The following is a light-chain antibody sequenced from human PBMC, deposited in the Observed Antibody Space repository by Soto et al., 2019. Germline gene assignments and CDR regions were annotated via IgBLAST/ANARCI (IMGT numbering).Light chain of an antibody. CDR3: CSFAGSFYV. CDR2: EVS. V-gene: IGLV2-11*01. J-gene: IGLJ1*01. CDR1: SRDVDAYDF. Sequence: QSVLAQPRSVSGSPGQSVAISCTGTSRDVDAYDFVSWYQHHPGKAPKLIISEVSKRPSGVSHRFSGPKSGNTASLTISGLQAEDEADYFCCSFAGSFYVFGTGTKVTV.